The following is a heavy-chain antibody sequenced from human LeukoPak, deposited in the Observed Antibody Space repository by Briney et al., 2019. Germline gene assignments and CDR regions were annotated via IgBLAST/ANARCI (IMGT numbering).Heavy chain of an antibody. CDR1: GFIFRNYG. CDR3: AKDPWELLLYYYGMDV. J-gene: IGHJ6*02. D-gene: IGHD1-26*01. Sequence: PGGSLRLSCVASGFIFRNYGMHWVRQAPGKGLEWVAVIWYDGSNKYYADSVKGRFTISRDNSKNTLYLQMNSLRAEDTAVYYCAKDPWELLLYYYGMDVWGQGTTVTVSS. CDR2: IWYDGSNK. V-gene: IGHV3-30*02.